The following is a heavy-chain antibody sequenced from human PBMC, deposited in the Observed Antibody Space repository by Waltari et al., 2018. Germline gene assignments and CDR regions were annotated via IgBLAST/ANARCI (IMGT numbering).Heavy chain of an antibody. CDR3: ARDGYDSSGNMDV. Sequence: QVQLVQSGAEVKKPGASVKVSCKASGYTFTGYYMHWVRQAPGQGLEWMGCSNPNSGGTNYAQKCQGRVTMTRDTSISTAYMELSRLRSDDTAVYYCARDGYDSSGNMDVWGKGTTVTVSS. CDR2: SNPNSGGT. V-gene: IGHV1-2*02. J-gene: IGHJ6*03. D-gene: IGHD3-22*01. CDR1: GYTFTGYY.